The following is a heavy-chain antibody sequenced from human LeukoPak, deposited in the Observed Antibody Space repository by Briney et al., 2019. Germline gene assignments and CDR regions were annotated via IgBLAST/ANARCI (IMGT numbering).Heavy chain of an antibody. J-gene: IGHJ5*02. D-gene: IGHD3-10*01. Sequence: SETLSLTCTVSGGSISSYYWSWIRQPPGKGLEWIGYIYYSGSTNYNPSLKSRVTISVDTSKNQFSLKLSSVTAADTAVYYCAREDYYGVFDPWGQGTLVTVSS. CDR3: AREDYYGVFDP. CDR1: GGSISSYY. CDR2: IYYSGST. V-gene: IGHV4-59*01.